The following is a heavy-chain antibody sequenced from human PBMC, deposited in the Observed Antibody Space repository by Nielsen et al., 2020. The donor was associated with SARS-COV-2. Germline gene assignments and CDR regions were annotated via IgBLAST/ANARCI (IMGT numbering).Heavy chain of an antibody. CDR3: ARALGYSSGWHYFDH. CDR2: IIPIFGTA. D-gene: IGHD6-19*01. CDR1: GGTFSSYA. V-gene: IGHV1-69*05. Sequence: SVKVSCKASGGTFSSYAISWVRQAPGQGLEWMGGIIPIFGTANYAQKFQGRVTMTRDTSTSTVYMELSSLRSEDTAVYYCARALGYSSGWHYFDHWGQGTLVTVS. J-gene: IGHJ4*02.